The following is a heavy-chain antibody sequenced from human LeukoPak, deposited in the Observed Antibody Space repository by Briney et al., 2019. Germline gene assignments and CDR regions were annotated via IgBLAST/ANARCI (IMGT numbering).Heavy chain of an antibody. D-gene: IGHD5-18*01. V-gene: IGHV4-31*03. Sequence: TQTLSLTCTVSGGSISSGGSYWSWIRQHPGKGLEWIGYIYYSGSTYYNPSLKSRVTISVDTSKNQFSLKLSSVTAADTAVYYCARGDTAMVLDYWGQGTLVTVSS. J-gene: IGHJ4*02. CDR1: GGSISSGGSY. CDR3: ARGDTAMVLDY. CDR2: IYYSGST.